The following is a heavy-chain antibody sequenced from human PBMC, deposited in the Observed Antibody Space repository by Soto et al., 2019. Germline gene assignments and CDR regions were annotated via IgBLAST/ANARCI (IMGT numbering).Heavy chain of an antibody. CDR2: IYYSGLT. CDR1: GVSMRSEGYY. D-gene: IGHD3-9*01. Sequence: SETLSLTCSVSGVSMRSEGYYWGWIRQHPGKGLEWIGYIYYSGLTDYNPSLKSRLTISVDKSKKEFYLKMRSVTAADTAVYYCAYLRGFTGYPGDWGRGTLVTVXS. CDR3: AYLRGFTGYPGD. J-gene: IGHJ4*02. V-gene: IGHV4-31*03.